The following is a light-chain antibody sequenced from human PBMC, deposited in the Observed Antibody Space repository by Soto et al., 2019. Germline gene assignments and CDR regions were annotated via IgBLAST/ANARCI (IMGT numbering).Light chain of an antibody. CDR2: GAS. Sequence: EIVMTQSPATLSVSPGERATLSCRASQSVSSNLAWYQQKPGQAARLLIYGASTRATGIPARFSGSGSGTEFTLTMGSLQSEDFAVYYCQQYNNWPPFTFGPGTKVDIK. CDR3: QQYNNWPPFT. CDR1: QSVSSN. J-gene: IGKJ3*01. V-gene: IGKV3-15*01.